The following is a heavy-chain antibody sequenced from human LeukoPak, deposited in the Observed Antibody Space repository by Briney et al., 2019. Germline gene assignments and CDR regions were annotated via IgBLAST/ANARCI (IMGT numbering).Heavy chain of an antibody. CDR1: GFTFSSYS. J-gene: IGHJ4*02. CDR2: ISSSSSTI. CDR3: ARDPMSRGSDY. Sequence: PGGSLRLSCAASGFTFSSYSMNWVRQAPGKGLEWVSYISSSSSTIYYADSVKGRFTISRDNAKNSLYLQMNSLRAEDTAVYYCARDPMSRGSDYWGQGTLVTVSS. D-gene: IGHD3-10*01. V-gene: IGHV3-48*04.